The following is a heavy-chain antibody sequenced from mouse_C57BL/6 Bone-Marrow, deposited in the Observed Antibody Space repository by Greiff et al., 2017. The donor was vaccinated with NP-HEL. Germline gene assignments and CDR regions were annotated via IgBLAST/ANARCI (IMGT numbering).Heavy chain of an antibody. CDR3: ARHGVKAWFAY. J-gene: IGHJ3*01. D-gene: IGHD2-2*01. V-gene: IGHV5-12*01. CDR2: ISNGGGST. Sequence: EVKLQESGGGLVQPGGSLKLSCAASGFTFSDYYMYWVRQTPEKRLEWVAYISNGGGSTYYPDTVKGRFTISRDNAKNTLYLQMSRLKSEDTAMYYCARHGVKAWFAYWGQGTLVTASA. CDR1: GFTFSDYY.